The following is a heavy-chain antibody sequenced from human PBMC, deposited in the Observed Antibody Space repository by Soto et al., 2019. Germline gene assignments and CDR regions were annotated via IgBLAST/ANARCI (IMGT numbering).Heavy chain of an antibody. D-gene: IGHD3-10*01. J-gene: IGHJ3*02. V-gene: IGHV3-64*01. Sequence: GGSLRLSCAASGFTFSSYAMHWVRQAPGKGLEYVSAISSNGGSTYYANSVKGRFTISRDNSKNTLYLQMGSLRAEDMAVYYCAREDGSGSYYPLARYASDIWGQGTMVTVSS. CDR3: AREDGSGSYYPLARYASDI. CDR1: GFTFSSYA. CDR2: ISSNGGST.